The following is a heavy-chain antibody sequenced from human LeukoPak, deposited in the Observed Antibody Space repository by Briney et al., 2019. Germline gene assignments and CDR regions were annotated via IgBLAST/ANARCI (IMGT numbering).Heavy chain of an antibody. Sequence: SETLSLTCAVYGGSFSDYYWSWIRQPPGKGLEWIGEINHSGSTNYNPSLKSRVTISVDTSKNQFSLKLSSVTAADTAVYYCARWTVEYSSSSTALDYWGQGTLVTVSS. D-gene: IGHD6-6*01. V-gene: IGHV4-34*01. CDR3: ARWTVEYSSSSTALDY. CDR2: INHSGST. J-gene: IGHJ4*02. CDR1: GGSFSDYY.